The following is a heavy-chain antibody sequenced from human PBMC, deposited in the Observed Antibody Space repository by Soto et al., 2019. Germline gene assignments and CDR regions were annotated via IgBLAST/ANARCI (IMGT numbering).Heavy chain of an antibody. CDR1: GGSIANNNYV. CDR2: AAYSGGS. J-gene: IGHJ4*02. V-gene: IGHV4-39*01. D-gene: IGHD2-15*01. CDR3: AKVVVGATSHSDFDS. Sequence: QLQLQESGPGLVRPSETLSLTCTVSGGSIANNNYVWGWVRQPPGKGLEWIGSAAYSGGSYKNPSLKSRVTVSVDTSKNQSSLKLTSVTAADTAVYYCAKVVVGATSHSDFDSWGQGTLVTVSS.